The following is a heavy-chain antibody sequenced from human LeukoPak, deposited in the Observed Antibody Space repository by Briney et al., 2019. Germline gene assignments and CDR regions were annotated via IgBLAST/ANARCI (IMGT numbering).Heavy chain of an antibody. J-gene: IGHJ4*02. V-gene: IGHV1-18*01. CDR2: ISGSNGNT. D-gene: IGHD3-10*01. CDR3: ARSGRGTYYYFDL. CDR1: SYPFTRYG. Sequence: ASVKVSCKASSYPFTRYGISWVRQAPGQGLEWMGWISGSNGNTNYAQKFLGRVTMTADTSTSTAYMELRSLTSDDTAVYCCARSGRGTYYYFDLWGQGTLVTVSS.